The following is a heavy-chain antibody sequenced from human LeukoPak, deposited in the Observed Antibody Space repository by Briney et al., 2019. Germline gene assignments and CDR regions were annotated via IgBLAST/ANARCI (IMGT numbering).Heavy chain of an antibody. V-gene: IGHV4-39*01. J-gene: IGHJ5*02. CDR2: IYYSGST. D-gene: IGHD2-15*01. Sequence: SETLSLTCTVSGGSISSSSYYWGWIRQPPGKGLEWIGSIYYSGSTNYNPSLKSRVTISVDTSKNQFSLKLSSVTAADTAVYYCARHYQRGYCSGGSCSWFDPWGQGTLVTVSS. CDR3: ARHYQRGYCSGGSCSWFDP. CDR1: GGSISSSSYY.